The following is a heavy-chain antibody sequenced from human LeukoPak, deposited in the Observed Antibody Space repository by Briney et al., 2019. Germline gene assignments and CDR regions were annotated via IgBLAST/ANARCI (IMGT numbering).Heavy chain of an antibody. CDR1: GFTVSSNY. V-gene: IGHV3-53*01. CDR2: IYSGGST. CDR3: ARYCSSTSCYSGGFDP. D-gene: IGHD2-2*02. J-gene: IGHJ5*02. Sequence: GGSLRLSCAASGFTVSSNYMSWVRQAPGKGLEWVSVIYSGGSTYYADSVKGRFTISRDKSKNTLYLQMNSLRAEDTAVYYCARYCSSTSCYSGGFDPWGQGTLVTVSS.